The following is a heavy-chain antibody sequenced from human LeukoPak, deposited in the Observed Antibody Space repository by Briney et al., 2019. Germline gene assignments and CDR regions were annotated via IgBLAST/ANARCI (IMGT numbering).Heavy chain of an antibody. CDR2: IYYSGST. J-gene: IGHJ4*02. CDR1: GGSITSGGFY. CDR3: ARDQRYCSGGNCYFFDY. Sequence: SETLSLTCTVSGGSITSGGFYWSWIRQLPGKGLEWIGYIYYSGSTYYNPSLKSRVTISVDTSKNQFSLKLSSVTAADTAVYYCARDQRYCSGGNCYFFDYWGQGTLVTVSS. V-gene: IGHV4-31*03. D-gene: IGHD2-15*01.